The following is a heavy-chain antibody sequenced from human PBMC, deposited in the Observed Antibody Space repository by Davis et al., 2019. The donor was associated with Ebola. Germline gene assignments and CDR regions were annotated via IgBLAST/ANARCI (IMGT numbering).Heavy chain of an antibody. V-gene: IGHV1-3*01. J-gene: IGHJ4*02. CDR2: INAGNGNT. D-gene: IGHD3-10*01. CDR1: GFTFTSYA. CDR3: ARDGFMVHRHGYYFDY. Sequence: GESLKISCAASGFTFTSYAMHWVRQAPGQRLEWMGWINAGNGNTKYSQKLQGRVTMTTDTSTSTAYMELRSLRSDDTAVYYCARDGFMVHRHGYYFDYWGQGTLVTVSS.